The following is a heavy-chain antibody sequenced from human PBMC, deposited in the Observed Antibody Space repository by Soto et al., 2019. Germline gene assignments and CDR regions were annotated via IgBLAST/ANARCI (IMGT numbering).Heavy chain of an antibody. J-gene: IGHJ4*02. CDR1: GGSISSSSYY. V-gene: IGHV4-39*01. Sequence: QLQLQESGPGLVKPSETLSLTCTVSGGSISSSSYYWGWIRQPPGKGLEWIGSIYYSGSTYYNPSLKSRVTISVDTSKNQFSLKLSSVTAADTAVYYCARSSPERFLEGNLYYFDYWGQGTLVTVSS. CDR2: IYYSGST. CDR3: ARSSPERFLEGNLYYFDY. D-gene: IGHD3-3*01.